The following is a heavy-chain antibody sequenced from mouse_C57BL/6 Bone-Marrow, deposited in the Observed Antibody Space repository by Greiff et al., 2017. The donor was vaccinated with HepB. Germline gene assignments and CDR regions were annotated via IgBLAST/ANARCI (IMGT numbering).Heavy chain of an antibody. Sequence: QVQLQQSGPELVRPGASVKISCKAPGYTFTSHWMQWVRQRPGQGLEWIGEIFPGSGSTYYNEKFKGKVKLTVDTSSSTDYMQISSLTSEDSAVYCGARGDYYGSSYGAMDFWGQGTSVTVSS. D-gene: IGHD1-1*01. CDR1: GYTFTSHW. V-gene: IGHV1-56*01. CDR3: ARGDYYGSSYGAMDF. J-gene: IGHJ4*01. CDR2: IFPGSGST.